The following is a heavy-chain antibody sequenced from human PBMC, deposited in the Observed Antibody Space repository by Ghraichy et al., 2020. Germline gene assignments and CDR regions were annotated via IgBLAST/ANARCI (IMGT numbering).Heavy chain of an antibody. V-gene: IGHV4-39*02. J-gene: IGHJ5*02. D-gene: IGHD3-3*01. CDR3: AKDHILQSLDRFDP. CDR1: GGSISSSNYY. Sequence: SQTLSLTCAVSGGSISSSNYYWGWIRQPPGKGLEWIGSIYYSVTTYYNPSLKSRVTISVDTSKNQFSRKLSSVSAADTGVYYCAKDHILQSLDRFDPWGQGPLVAVSS. CDR2: IYYSVTT.